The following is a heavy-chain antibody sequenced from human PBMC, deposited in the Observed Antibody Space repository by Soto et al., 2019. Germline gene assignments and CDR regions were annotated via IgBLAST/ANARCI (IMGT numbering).Heavy chain of an antibody. J-gene: IGHJ4*02. CDR1: GGTSTRYA. CDR2: IVPMFGTS. D-gene: IGHD3-3*01. Sequence: QARLVQAGAEVRKPGSSVKVSCKVTGGTSTRYAINWLRQAPGQGLELMGGIVPMFGTSKYAQKVQGRVTSTAETSTNIAYMELRSLRSEDRAVYYCNRGSEYDFWSGYLWGQGTLVSVSS. CDR3: NRGSEYDFWSGYL. V-gene: IGHV1-69*06.